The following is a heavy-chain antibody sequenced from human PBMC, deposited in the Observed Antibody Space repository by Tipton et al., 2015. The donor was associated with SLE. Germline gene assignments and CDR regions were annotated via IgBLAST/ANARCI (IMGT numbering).Heavy chain of an antibody. Sequence: YYMAWIRQAPGKGLEWLGSIYYSGTTYYNPSLKSRVTISVDTSKNQISLKLRSVTAADTAVYYCAGTPWLVRFEYWGQGTLVTVSS. CDR3: AGTPWLVRFEY. J-gene: IGHJ4*02. CDR2: IYYSGTT. D-gene: IGHD6-19*01. V-gene: IGHV4-39*01. CDR1: YY.